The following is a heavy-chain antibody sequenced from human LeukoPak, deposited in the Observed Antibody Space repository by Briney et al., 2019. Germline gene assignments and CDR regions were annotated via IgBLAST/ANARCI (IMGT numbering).Heavy chain of an antibody. CDR3: ARDVSGYYESSGSDWFDP. J-gene: IGHJ5*02. V-gene: IGHV3-20*04. Sequence: PGGSLRLSCAAPGFTFDDYGMSWVRQAPGKGLEWVSGINWNGRSTGYADSVKGRFTISRDNAKNSLYLQMNSLRPEDTALYYSARDVSGYYESSGSDWFDPWGQGTLVTVSS. CDR2: INWNGRST. D-gene: IGHD3-22*01. CDR1: GFTFDDYG.